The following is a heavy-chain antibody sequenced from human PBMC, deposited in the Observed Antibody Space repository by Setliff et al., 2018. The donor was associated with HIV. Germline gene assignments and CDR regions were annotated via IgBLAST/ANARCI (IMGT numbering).Heavy chain of an antibody. CDR1: GFTFSSYG. CDR2: ISYDGSDK. V-gene: IGHV3-30*03. J-gene: IGHJ4*02. D-gene: IGHD6-19*01. Sequence: PGGSLRLSCAASGFTFSSYGMHWVRQAPGKGLEWVAIISYDGSDKYYGDSVKGRFTISRDNSKNILYLQMNSLRAEDTAVYYCASILFSSGWSKPIVGVDSWGQGRLVTVSS. CDR3: ASILFSSGWSKPIVGVDS.